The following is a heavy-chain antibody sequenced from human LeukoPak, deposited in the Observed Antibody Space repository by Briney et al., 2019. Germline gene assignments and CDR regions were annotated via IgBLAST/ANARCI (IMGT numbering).Heavy chain of an antibody. V-gene: IGHV3-43*02. J-gene: IGHJ6*02. CDR2: ISGDGGST. CDR1: GVTFDDYA. CDR3: AKDFSSGTYYPYYYYGMDV. Sequence: GGSLRLSCAASGVTFDDYAMHWVRQAPGKGLEWVSLISGDGGSTYYADSVKGRFTISRDNSKNSLYLQMNSLRTEDTALYYCAKDFSSGTYYPYYYYGMDVWGQGTTVTVSS. D-gene: IGHD3-10*01.